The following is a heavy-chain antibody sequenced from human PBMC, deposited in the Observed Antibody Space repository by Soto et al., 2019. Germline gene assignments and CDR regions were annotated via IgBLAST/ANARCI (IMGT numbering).Heavy chain of an antibody. Sequence: EVQLLESGGGLVQPGGSLRLSCAASGFTFSSYAMSWVRQAPGKGLEWVSTISGSGGSAYYADSVKGRFTISRDNSKNTLYLQMNSLRAEDTAVYYCARRTSGWYLDYWGQGTLVNVSS. CDR3: ARRTSGWYLDY. CDR2: ISGSGGSA. J-gene: IGHJ4*02. V-gene: IGHV3-23*01. D-gene: IGHD6-19*01. CDR1: GFTFSSYA.